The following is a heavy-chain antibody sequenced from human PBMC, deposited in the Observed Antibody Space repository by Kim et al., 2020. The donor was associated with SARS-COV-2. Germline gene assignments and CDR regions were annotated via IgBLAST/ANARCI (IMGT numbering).Heavy chain of an antibody. CDR3: ARGKGRFDWNDGGLGY. CDR1: GYTFSSYG. V-gene: IGHV1-18*04. J-gene: IGHJ4*02. D-gene: IGHD1-1*01. Sequence: ASVKVSCKASGYTFSSYGISWVRQVPGQGLEWMAWISTYSGKTTYSQNLQGRVTLTTDTSTSTAYMEMRGLRSDDTAVYYCARGKGRFDWNDGGLGYRGQ. CDR2: ISTYSGKT.